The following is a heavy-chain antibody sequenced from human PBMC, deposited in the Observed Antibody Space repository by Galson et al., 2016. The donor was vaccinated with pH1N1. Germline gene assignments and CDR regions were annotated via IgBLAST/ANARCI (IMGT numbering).Heavy chain of an antibody. V-gene: IGHV2-5*02. CDR2: IYWDDDK. D-gene: IGHD3-3*01. CDR1: GFSLSTSGVG. Sequence: PALVKPTQTLTLTCTFSGFSLSTSGVGVGWIRQPPGKALEWLALIYWDDDKRHSTSLKRRLTITKDTSKNQVVLTMTNMDPVDTATYYCAHGGTIFEEDYFDYWGQGTLVTVSS. J-gene: IGHJ4*02. CDR3: AHGGTIFEEDYFDY.